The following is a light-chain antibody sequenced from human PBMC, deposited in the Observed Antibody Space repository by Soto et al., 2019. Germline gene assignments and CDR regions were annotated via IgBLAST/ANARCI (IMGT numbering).Light chain of an antibody. Sequence: ETVLTQSPATLSLSPGERATLSCRASQSVTTYLAWYQQKPGQAPRLLIYDASTRATGIPARFSGSGSGTDFTLTISSLEPEDFAVYYCQQYGSSPTFGQGTKVEIK. V-gene: IGKV3-11*01. CDR3: QQYGSSPT. CDR2: DAS. J-gene: IGKJ1*01. CDR1: QSVTTY.